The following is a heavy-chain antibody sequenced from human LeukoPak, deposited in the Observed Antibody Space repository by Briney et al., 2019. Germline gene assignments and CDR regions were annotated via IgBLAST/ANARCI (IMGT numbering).Heavy chain of an antibody. V-gene: IGHV1-69*05. J-gene: IGHJ4*02. CDR2: IIPIFGTA. CDR1: GGTFSSYA. CDR3: ARDLTAGKWLLLPFDY. D-gene: IGHD3-22*01. Sequence: SVKVSCKASGGTFSSYAISWVRQAPGQGLEWMGRIIPIFGTANYAQKFQGRVTITTDESTSTAYMELSSLRSKDTAVYYCARDLTAGKWLLLPFDYWGQGTLVTVSS.